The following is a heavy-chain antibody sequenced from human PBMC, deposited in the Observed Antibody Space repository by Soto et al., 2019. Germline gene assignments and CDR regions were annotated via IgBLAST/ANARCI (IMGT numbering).Heavy chain of an antibody. J-gene: IGHJ5*02. CDR3: ARGSYSGSFGAAGS. Sequence: QVQLVQSGAKVKKPGSSVKVSCKASGGTFTDNAVSWVRQAPGQGLEWMGGITPLFGTATYAQKFQGRVTITADKSTNTAYMELSSLTSEDTAIYYCARGSYSGSFGAAGSWGQGTLVSVSS. D-gene: IGHD1-26*01. CDR1: GGTFTDNA. CDR2: ITPLFGTA. V-gene: IGHV1-69*06.